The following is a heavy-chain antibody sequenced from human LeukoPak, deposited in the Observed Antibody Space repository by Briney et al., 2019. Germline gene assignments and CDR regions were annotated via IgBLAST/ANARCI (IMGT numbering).Heavy chain of an antibody. J-gene: IGHJ6*03. D-gene: IGHD2-2*02. CDR3: AKGYALDCSSTSCYTRGDYYYYYMDV. CDR2: ISGSSSTI. V-gene: IGHV3-48*04. CDR1: GFTFSSYS. Sequence: GGSLRLSCAASGFTFSSYSMNWVRQAPGKGLEWVSYISGSSSTIYYADSVKGRFTISRDNAKNSLYLQMNSLRAEDTAVYYCAKGYALDCSSTSCYTRGDYYYYYMDVWGKGTTVTVSS.